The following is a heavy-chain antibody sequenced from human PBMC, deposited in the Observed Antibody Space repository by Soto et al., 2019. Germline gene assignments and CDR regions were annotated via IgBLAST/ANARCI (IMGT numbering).Heavy chain of an antibody. CDR3: VRGDPGACSSTSCSDAFDL. V-gene: IGHV4-30-4*01. J-gene: IGHJ3*01. Sequence: QVQLQESGPGLVKPSQTLSLTCTVSGVSITSGDYYWNWIRQPPGKGLEWIGSIYYSGSTYYSPSFKRRVSISLCTSKNQFSLKLSSVTAADTAVYYCVRGDPGACSSTSCSDAFDLWGRGAKVAVSS. CDR1: GVSITSGDYY. D-gene: IGHD2-2*01. CDR2: IYYSGST.